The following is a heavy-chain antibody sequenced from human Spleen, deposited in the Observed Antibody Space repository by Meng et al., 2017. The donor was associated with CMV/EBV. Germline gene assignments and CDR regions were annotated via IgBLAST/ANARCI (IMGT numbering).Heavy chain of an antibody. V-gene: IGHV1-18*01. Sequence: VPHVLLRAEGTKSATSVKVACKVSGYTFNSYGICRVRQAPGQGLEWMGWISAYNGNTNYAQKLQGRVTMTTDTSTSTAYMELRSLRSDDTAVYYCARDLGGDDWGQGTLVTVSS. D-gene: IGHD3-10*01. J-gene: IGHJ4*02. CDR1: GYTFNSYG. CDR2: ISAYNGNT. CDR3: ARDLGGDD.